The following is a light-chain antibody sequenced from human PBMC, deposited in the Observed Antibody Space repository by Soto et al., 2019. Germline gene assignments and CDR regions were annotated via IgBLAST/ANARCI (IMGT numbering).Light chain of an antibody. Sequence: EIVLTQSPATLSLSPGERATLSCRASQSVSSNLAWYQQKPGQAPRLLIYDASNRATGIPARFSGSGSGTDFSRTISSLVAEDFAVYYCQSGVTFGQGTRLEIK. J-gene: IGKJ5*01. V-gene: IGKV3-11*01. CDR2: DAS. CDR3: QSGVT. CDR1: QSVSSN.